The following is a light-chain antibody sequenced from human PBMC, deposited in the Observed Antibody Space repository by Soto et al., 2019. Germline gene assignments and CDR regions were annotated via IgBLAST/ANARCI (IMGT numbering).Light chain of an antibody. Sequence: IVMPHSRSTLSGSPGERATLSCRASQSVSRNLAWYQQKPGQAPRLLIYDASTRATGIPDRFSGGGSGTEFTLTISSLQSEDFVVYYCQQYNSGPPITFGQGTRLAI. V-gene: IGKV3-15*01. CDR3: QQYNSGPPIT. CDR2: DAS. J-gene: IGKJ5*01. CDR1: QSVSRN.